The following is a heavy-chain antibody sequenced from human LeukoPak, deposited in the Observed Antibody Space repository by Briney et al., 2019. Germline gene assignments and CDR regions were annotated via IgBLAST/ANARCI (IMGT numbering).Heavy chain of an antibody. CDR1: GGSISSSSYY. Sequence: PSETLSLTCTVSGGSISSSSYYWGWIRQPPGKGLEWIGSIYYSGSTYYNPSLKSRVTISVDTSKNQFSPKLSSVTAADTAVYYCARHGTAAGTFGWFDPWGQGTLVTVSS. V-gene: IGHV4-39*01. CDR2: IYYSGST. D-gene: IGHD6-13*01. J-gene: IGHJ5*02. CDR3: ARHGTAAGTFGWFDP.